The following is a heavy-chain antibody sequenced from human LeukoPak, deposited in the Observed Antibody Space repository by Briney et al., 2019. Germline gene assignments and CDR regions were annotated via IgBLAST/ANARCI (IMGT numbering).Heavy chain of an antibody. J-gene: IGHJ4*02. D-gene: IGHD6-13*01. V-gene: IGHV3-23*01. Sequence: GGSLRLSCAASGFTFSSYAMSWVRQAPGKGLEWVSAISGSGGSTYYTDSVKGRFTISRDNAKNTLYLQMNSLSVEDTAVYYCAEAVGYSNTWGQGTLVTVSS. CDR3: AEAVGYSNT. CDR2: ISGSGGST. CDR1: GFTFSSYA.